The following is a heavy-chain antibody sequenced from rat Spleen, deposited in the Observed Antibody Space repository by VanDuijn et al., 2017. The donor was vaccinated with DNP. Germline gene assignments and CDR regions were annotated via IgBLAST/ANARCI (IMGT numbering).Heavy chain of an antibody. CDR1: GFTFSTYN. J-gene: IGHJ2*01. CDR3: ARAVDFDY. V-gene: IGHV5-7*01. Sequence: EVQLVESGGGLVQPGRSLKLSCAASGFTFSTYNMAWVRQGPKKGLEWVATINYDGSSTYYRDSAKGRFTISRDNTKTILYLQMDSLRSEDTATYDCARAVDFDYWGQGVMVTVSS. CDR2: INYDGSST.